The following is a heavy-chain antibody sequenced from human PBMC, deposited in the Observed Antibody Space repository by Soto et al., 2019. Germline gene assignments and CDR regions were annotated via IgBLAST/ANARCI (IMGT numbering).Heavy chain of an antibody. V-gene: IGHV3-23*01. CDR1: GCTFSSYA. CDR2: VSAGGDMT. D-gene: IGHD3-10*01. J-gene: IGHJ6*02. Sequence: DVQLLESGGDLVQPGGSLRLSCAASGCTFSSYAMSWVRQAPGKGLEWVSSVSAGGDMTYYSDSVKGRFTISRDTSNNALFLQMNSLRAEDTALYYCARGDRGGSGSPASYYYSGLDVWGQGTTVTVSS. CDR3: ARGDRGGSGSPASYYYSGLDV.